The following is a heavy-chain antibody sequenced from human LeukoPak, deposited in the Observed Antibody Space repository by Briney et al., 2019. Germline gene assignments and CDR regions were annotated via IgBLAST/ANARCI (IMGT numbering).Heavy chain of an antibody. Sequence: KPSETLSLTCTVSGGSISSSSYYWGWIRQPPGKGLEWIGSIYYSGSTYYNPSLKSRVTISVDTSKNQFSLKLSSVTAADTAVYYCARGVQGVSFDYWGQGTLVTVSS. CDR2: IYYSGST. V-gene: IGHV4-39*01. J-gene: IGHJ4*02. D-gene: IGHD3-10*01. CDR1: GGSISSSSYY. CDR3: ARGVQGVSFDY.